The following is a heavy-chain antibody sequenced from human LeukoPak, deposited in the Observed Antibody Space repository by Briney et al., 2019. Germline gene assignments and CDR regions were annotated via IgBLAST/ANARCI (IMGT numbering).Heavy chain of an antibody. CDR1: GFTVSSNN. CDR2: IYSGGST. CDR3: AKSDLASFIVHDF. D-gene: IGHD2-15*01. V-gene: IGHV3-66*01. Sequence: GGSLRLSCAASGFTVSSNNINWVRQAPGKGLEWVSVIYSGGSTYYADSVKGRFTISRDNSKNTLYLHLNSLRAEDTAIYYCAKSDLASFIVHDFWGHGTLVAVSS. J-gene: IGHJ4*01.